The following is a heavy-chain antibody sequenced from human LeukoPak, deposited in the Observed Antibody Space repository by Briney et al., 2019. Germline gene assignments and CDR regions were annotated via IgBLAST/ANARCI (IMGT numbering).Heavy chain of an antibody. CDR2: ISSSSSYI. D-gene: IGHD3-10*01. V-gene: IGHV3-21*01. Sequence: GGSLRLSCAASGFTFSSYSMNWVRQAPGKGLEWVSSISSSSSYIYYADSVKGRFTISRDNAKNSLYLQMNSLRAEDTAVYYCASPFGVSGFGESGQANDYWGQGTLVTVSS. J-gene: IGHJ4*02. CDR1: GFTFSSYS. CDR3: ASPFGVSGFGESGQANDY.